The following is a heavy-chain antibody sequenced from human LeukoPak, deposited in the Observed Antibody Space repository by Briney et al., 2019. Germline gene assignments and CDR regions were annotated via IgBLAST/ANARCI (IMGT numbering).Heavy chain of an antibody. J-gene: IGHJ5*02. V-gene: IGHV4-34*01. CDR3: ASTAGVDTRNWFDP. CDR2: INHSGST. Sequence: SETLSLTCTVSGGSISGYYWSWIRQPPGKGLEWIGEINHSGSTNYNPSLKSRVTISVDTSKNQFSLKLSSVTAADTAVYYCASTAGVDTRNWFDPWGQGTLVTVSS. CDR1: GGSISGYY. D-gene: IGHD5-18*01.